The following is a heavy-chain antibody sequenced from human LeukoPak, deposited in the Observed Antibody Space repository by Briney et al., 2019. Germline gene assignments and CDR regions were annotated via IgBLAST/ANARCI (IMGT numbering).Heavy chain of an antibody. D-gene: IGHD3-16*01. Sequence: PSETLSLTCAVSGSSISSGSYWGWIRQPPGKGLEWIGTIYHGGSSYYNPSLKSRVTISVDTSKNHFSLKLSSVTAADTAVYYCAKGGDAFDIWGQGTMVTVSS. CDR2: IYHGGSS. CDR3: AKGGDAFDI. V-gene: IGHV4-38-2*01. CDR1: GSSISSGSY. J-gene: IGHJ3*02.